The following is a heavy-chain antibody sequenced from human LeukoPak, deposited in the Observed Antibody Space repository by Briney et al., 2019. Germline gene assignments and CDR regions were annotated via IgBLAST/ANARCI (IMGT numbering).Heavy chain of an antibody. CDR1: GFTFSDYY. J-gene: IGHJ4*02. D-gene: IGHD6-19*01. V-gene: IGHV3-11*01. CDR2: ISSSGSII. CDR3: AKGPGYSSGWDGD. Sequence: GGSLRLSCAASGFTFSDYYMSWIRQAPGKGLEWVSYISSSGSIIHYADSVKGRFTISRDNAKNSLYLQMNSLRAEDTALYYCAKGPGYSSGWDGDWGQGTLVTVSS.